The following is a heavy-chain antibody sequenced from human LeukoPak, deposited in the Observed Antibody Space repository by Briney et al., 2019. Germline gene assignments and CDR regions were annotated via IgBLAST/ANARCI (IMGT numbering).Heavy chain of an antibody. D-gene: IGHD2-8*01. CDR3: VGRGLYGGTWLFEY. J-gene: IGHJ4*02. Sequence: SETLSLTCTVSGDSITAPKWWSWVRQAPGEGLGWIGEIYHDRTTSFSPSLKSRLTISVDKSANQFFLNLNSVSATDTAVYYCVGRGLYGGTWLFEYWGQGALVTVSS. CDR2: IYHDRTT. V-gene: IGHV4-4*02. CDR1: GDSITAPKW.